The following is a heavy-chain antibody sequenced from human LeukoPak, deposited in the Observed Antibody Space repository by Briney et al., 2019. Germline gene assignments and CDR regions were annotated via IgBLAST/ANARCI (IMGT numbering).Heavy chain of an antibody. J-gene: IGHJ4*02. CDR2: VYPVDSDT. V-gene: IGHV5-51*01. Sequence: GESLKISCKCSGYSFIDHWIGWVRQTPEKGLEWMGIVYPVDSDTRYSPSFQGQVTISADTSINTAYLQWSSLKASDSAIYYCTRLGYYYESSGYCDYWGQGTLVTVSS. CDR1: GYSFIDHW. D-gene: IGHD3-22*01. CDR3: TRLGYYYESSGYCDY.